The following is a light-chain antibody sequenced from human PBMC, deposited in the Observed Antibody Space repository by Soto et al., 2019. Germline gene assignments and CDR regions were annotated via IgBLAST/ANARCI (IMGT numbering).Light chain of an antibody. V-gene: IGLV1-40*01. J-gene: IGLJ1*01. CDR2: GNS. CDR3: QSYDNSLSVYV. CDR1: SSNIGAHYD. Sequence: QSVLTQPPSVSGGPGQRVTISCTGSSSNIGAHYDVHWYQQLPGTAPKLLIYGNSNRPSGVPDRFSGSKSGTSASLAITGLQADDDADYYCQSYDNSLSVYVFGTGTKLTVL.